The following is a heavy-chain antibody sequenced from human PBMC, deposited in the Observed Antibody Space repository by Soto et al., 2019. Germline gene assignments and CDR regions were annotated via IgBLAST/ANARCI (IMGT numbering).Heavy chain of an antibody. CDR3: ARDSGGYDFWSGYYTYYFVY. Sequence: QVQLVESGGGVVQPGRSLRLSCAASGFTFSSYGMHWVRQAPGKGLEWVAVIWYDGSNKYYADSVKGRFTISRDNSKNTLYLQMNSLRAEDTAVYYCARDSGGYDFWSGYYTYYFVYWGQGTLVTVSS. CDR2: IWYDGSNK. J-gene: IGHJ4*02. CDR1: GFTFSSYG. V-gene: IGHV3-33*01. D-gene: IGHD3-3*01.